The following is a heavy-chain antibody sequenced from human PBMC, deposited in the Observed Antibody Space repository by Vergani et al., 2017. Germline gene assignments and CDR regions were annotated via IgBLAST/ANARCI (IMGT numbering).Heavy chain of an antibody. CDR1: GSSISSGSYF. CDR3: ARDQWDDDGPRGWFAP. D-gene: IGHD5-24*01. J-gene: IGHJ5*02. CDR2: VHTDGTA. V-gene: IGHV4-61*02. Sequence: QVQLQESGPGLVKPSQTLSLTCSVSGSSISSGSYFWSWIRQPAGKGLEWLGRVHTDGTAYYNPSLRTRVRLSADLSQSQFSLKMTSLTAADTAVYFCARDQWDDDGPRGWFAPWGQGILVTVSS.